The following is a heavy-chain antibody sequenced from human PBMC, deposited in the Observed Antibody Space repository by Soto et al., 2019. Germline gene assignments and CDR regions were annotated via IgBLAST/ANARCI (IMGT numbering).Heavy chain of an antibody. D-gene: IGHD2-8*01. Sequence: GGSLRLSCTASGFTFGDYAMSWVRQAPGKGLEWVGFIRSKAYGGTTEYAASVKGRFTISRDDSKSIAYLQMNSLKTEDTAVYYCTRGGCTNGVCYDFDYWGQGTLVTVSS. CDR3: TRGGCTNGVCYDFDY. CDR2: IRSKAYGGTT. J-gene: IGHJ4*02. CDR1: GFTFGDYA. V-gene: IGHV3-49*04.